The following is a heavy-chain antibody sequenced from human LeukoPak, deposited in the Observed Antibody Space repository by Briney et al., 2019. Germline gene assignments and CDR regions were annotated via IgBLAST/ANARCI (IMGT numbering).Heavy chain of an antibody. J-gene: IGHJ4*02. D-gene: IGHD3-22*01. Sequence: GGSLRLSCAASGFTFSIYAMSWVRQAPGKGLEWVSDISGSGGTAYYADSVKGRFTISRDNSKNTLYLQMNSLRAEDTAVYYCAKKGYYDGSGYYMYYFDHWGQGTLVTVSS. V-gene: IGHV3-23*01. CDR3: AKKGYYDGSGYYMYYFDH. CDR1: GFTFSIYA. CDR2: ISGSGGTA.